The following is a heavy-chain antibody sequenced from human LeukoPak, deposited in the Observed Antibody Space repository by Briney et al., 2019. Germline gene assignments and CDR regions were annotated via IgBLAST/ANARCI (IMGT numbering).Heavy chain of an antibody. CDR3: AKDDDLYGSGSYMDFDY. V-gene: IGHV3-30*02. Sequence: GGSLRLSCAASGFTFSSYGMHWVRQAPSKGLEWVAFIRYDGSNKYYADSVKGRFTISRGNSKNTLYLQMNSLRAEDTAVYYCAKDDDLYGSGSYMDFDYWGQGTLVTVSS. CDR2: IRYDGSNK. J-gene: IGHJ4*02. CDR1: GFTFSSYG. D-gene: IGHD3-10*01.